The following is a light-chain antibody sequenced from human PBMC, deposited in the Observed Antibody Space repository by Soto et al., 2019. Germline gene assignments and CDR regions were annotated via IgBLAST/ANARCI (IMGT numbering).Light chain of an antibody. J-gene: IGKJ1*01. Sequence: EMVLTHSPGTLSLSPRERATLSCRASQSLSSSYLAWYQQKPGQAPRLLIYDASNRATGIPARFSGSGSGTDLTLTISSLEPEDFAVYYCQQRSNWTWTFGQGTKVDIK. V-gene: IGKV3D-20*02. CDR1: QSLSSSY. CDR2: DAS. CDR3: QQRSNWTWT.